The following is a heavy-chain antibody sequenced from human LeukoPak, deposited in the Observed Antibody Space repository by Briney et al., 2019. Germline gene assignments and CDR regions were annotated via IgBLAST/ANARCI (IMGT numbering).Heavy chain of an antibody. CDR2: IYYSGST. D-gene: IGHD6-19*01. J-gene: IGHJ2*01. CDR1: GGSISSYY. V-gene: IGHV4-59*01. Sequence: SETLSLTCTVSGGSISSYYWSWIRQPPGKGLEWIGCIYYSGSTNYNPSLKSRVTISVDTSKNQFSLKLSSVTAADTAVYYCARGRDSSGWDHWYFDLWGRGTLVTVSS. CDR3: ARGRDSSGWDHWYFDL.